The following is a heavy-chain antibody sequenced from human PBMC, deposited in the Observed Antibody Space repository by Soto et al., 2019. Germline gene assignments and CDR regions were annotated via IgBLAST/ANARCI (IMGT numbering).Heavy chain of an antibody. D-gene: IGHD5-18*01. CDR1: GYSFSDYG. V-gene: IGHV1-18*01. CDR2: ISAYNDDR. J-gene: IGHJ4*02. CDR3: GRARSAARVTSDY. Sequence: QVQLVQSGPEVKKPGASVKVSCKASGYSFSDYGVTWVRQSPGQGLQWMGWISAYNDDRNYALNFQDRITMSTDTSTSTAYVELRSLRSDDTAVYFCGRARSAARVTSDYWGQGTLVTVSS.